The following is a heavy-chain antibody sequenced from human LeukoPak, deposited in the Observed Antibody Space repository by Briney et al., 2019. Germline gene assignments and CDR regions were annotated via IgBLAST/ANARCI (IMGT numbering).Heavy chain of an antibody. CDR2: INSDGNIT. CDR3: ATERQQRGFDY. D-gene: IGHD6-13*01. Sequence: AGGSLRLSCAASGFTFSSYWMHWVRQAPGKGLVWVSRINSDGNITNYADSVKGRFTISRDNAENTLYLQMNTLRADDTAVYYCATERQQRGFDYWGQGTLVTVSS. J-gene: IGHJ4*02. CDR1: GFTFSSYW. V-gene: IGHV3-74*01.